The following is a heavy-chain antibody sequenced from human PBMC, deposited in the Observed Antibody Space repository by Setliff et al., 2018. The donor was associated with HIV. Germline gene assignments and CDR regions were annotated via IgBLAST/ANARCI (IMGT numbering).Heavy chain of an antibody. CDR1: GGSFSNYY. CDR2: LSPSGTT. Sequence: ETLSLTCTVYGGSFSNYYTNWIRQPPGTGLEWIGELSPSGTTRSNPSLQSRVTISLDTSNNQFSLKLTSVTAADTAMYYCASFFVTTVTNQDYWGQGTPVTVSS. J-gene: IGHJ4*02. CDR3: ASFFVTTVTNQDY. D-gene: IGHD4-17*01. V-gene: IGHV4-34*01.